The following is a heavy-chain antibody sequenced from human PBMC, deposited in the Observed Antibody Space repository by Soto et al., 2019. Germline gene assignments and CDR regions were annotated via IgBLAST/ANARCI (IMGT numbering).Heavy chain of an antibody. V-gene: IGHV1-69*01. J-gene: IGHJ6*02. Sequence: QVQLVQSGAEVKKPGSSVKVSCTASGGTFSSYAISWVRQAPGQGLEWMGGIIPIFGTANYAQKFQGRVTITADESTSTAYMELSSLRSEDTAVYYCARDSSTYYYDSSGSVGYYYGMDVWGQGTTVTVSS. D-gene: IGHD3-22*01. CDR2: IIPIFGTA. CDR1: GGTFSSYA. CDR3: ARDSSTYYYDSSGSVGYYYGMDV.